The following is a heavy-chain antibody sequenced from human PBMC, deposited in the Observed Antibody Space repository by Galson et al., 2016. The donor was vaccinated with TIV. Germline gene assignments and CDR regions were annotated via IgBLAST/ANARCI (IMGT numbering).Heavy chain of an antibody. CDR3: ARGPGDQWLLDY. D-gene: IGHD6-19*01. Sequence: SVKVSCKASGYSFNNFGIAWARQAPGQGLEWMGWISAYNGDTYYGQDVQGRLTMTRDTSTSTVYMDLSSLRSDDTAVYFCARGPGDQWLLDYWGLGTLVTVSS. J-gene: IGHJ4*02. CDR2: ISAYNGDT. V-gene: IGHV1-18*01. CDR1: GYSFNNFG.